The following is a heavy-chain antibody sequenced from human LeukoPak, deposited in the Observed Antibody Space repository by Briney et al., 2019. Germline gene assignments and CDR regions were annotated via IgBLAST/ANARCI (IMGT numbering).Heavy chain of an antibody. D-gene: IGHD3-22*01. V-gene: IGHV1-46*01. CDR3: ARDAWGWDNSDYYHPVNYFDY. CDR2: INPSGGST. CDR1: GYSFTSHY. J-gene: IGHJ4*02. Sequence: ASVKVSCKASGYSFTSHYMHWVRQAPGQGLEWMGIINPSGGSTNYAQKFQGRVTMTRDTSTSTVYMELTGLRSEDTAVYYCARDAWGWDNSDYYHPVNYFDYWGQGTLVTVSS.